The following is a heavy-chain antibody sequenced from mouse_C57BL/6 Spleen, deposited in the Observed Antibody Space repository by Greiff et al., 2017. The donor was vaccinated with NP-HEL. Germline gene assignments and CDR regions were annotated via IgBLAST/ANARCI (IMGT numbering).Heavy chain of an antibody. CDR3: ARSPGTTVSYFDY. CDR2: IYPRSGNT. Sequence: QVHVKQSGAELARPGASVKLSCKASGYTFTSYGISWVKQRTGQGLEWIGEIYPRSGNTYYNEKFKGKATLTADKSSSTAYMELRSLTSEDSAVYFCARSPGTTVSYFDYWGQGTTLTVSS. V-gene: IGHV1-81*01. CDR1: GYTFTSYG. D-gene: IGHD1-1*01. J-gene: IGHJ2*01.